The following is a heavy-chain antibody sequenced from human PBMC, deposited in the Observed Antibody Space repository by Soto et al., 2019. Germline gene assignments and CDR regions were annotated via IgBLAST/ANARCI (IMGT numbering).Heavy chain of an antibody. CDR2: ISWNSGSI. CDR3: AKCGGGDFWSGYYGYYGMDV. D-gene: IGHD3-3*01. Sequence: GGSLRLSCAASGFTFDDYAMHWVRQAPGKGLEWVSGISWNSGSIGYADSVKGRFTISRDNAKNSLYLQMNSLRAEDTALYYCAKCGGGDFWSGYYGYYGMDVWGQGTTVTVYS. J-gene: IGHJ6*02. V-gene: IGHV3-9*01. CDR1: GFTFDDYA.